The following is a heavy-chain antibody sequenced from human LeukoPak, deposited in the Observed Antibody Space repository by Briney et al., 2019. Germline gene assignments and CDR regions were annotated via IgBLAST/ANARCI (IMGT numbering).Heavy chain of an antibody. CDR2: IYYSGST. Sequence: PSETLSLTCTVSGGSISSYYWSWIRQPPGKGLEWIGYIYYSGSTNYNPSLKSRVTISVDTSKNQFSLKLSSLTAADTAVYYCASSPAGDYDFWSGPYYFDYWGQGTLVTVSS. D-gene: IGHD3-3*01. J-gene: IGHJ4*02. CDR1: GGSISSYY. CDR3: ASSPAGDYDFWSGPYYFDY. V-gene: IGHV4-59*01.